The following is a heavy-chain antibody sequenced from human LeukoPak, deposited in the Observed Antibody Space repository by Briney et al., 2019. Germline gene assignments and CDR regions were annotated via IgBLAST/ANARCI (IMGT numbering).Heavy chain of an antibody. J-gene: IGHJ4*02. CDR3: AKGAWDY. Sequence: PGGSLRLSCAASGFTFSSYAMHWVRQAPGKGLEWVAVISYDGSNKYYADSVKGRFTISRDNSKNTLYLQMNSLRAEDTAVYYCAKGAWDYWGQGTLVTVSS. V-gene: IGHV3-30*04. CDR2: ISYDGSNK. CDR1: GFTFSSYA.